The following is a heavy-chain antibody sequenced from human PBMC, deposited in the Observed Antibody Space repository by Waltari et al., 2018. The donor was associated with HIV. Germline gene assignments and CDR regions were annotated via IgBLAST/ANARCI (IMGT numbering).Heavy chain of an antibody. CDR1: GYPLSDLS. D-gene: IGHD2-15*01. J-gene: IGHJ1*01. CDR3: VTLYNESPLYSNF. V-gene: IGHV1-24*01. Sequence: QLIQSTSALKRPGASVTISCQVSGYPLSDLSMQWVRQGRGRRLEWMGGVYPKNGKPVYSQRFWGRVSLAEDTSEDTAFLELNRLTSDDTAVYYCVTLYNESPLYSNFWGQGTLVTV. CDR2: VYPKNGKP.